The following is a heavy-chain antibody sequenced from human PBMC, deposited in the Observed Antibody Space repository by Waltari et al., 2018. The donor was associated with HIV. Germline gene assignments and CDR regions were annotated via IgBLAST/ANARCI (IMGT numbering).Heavy chain of an antibody. Sequence: FSNYAIHWVRQAPGKGLEWVAIISYDGSNKYYGDSVKGRFTISRDDSKNTLYLQMNTLRPEDTAVYYCARGRASSWSAYQYWGQGTLVTVSS. V-gene: IGHV3-30*04. CDR2: ISYDGSNK. CDR1: FSNYA. D-gene: IGHD3-3*01. CDR3: ARGRASSWSAYQY. J-gene: IGHJ4*02.